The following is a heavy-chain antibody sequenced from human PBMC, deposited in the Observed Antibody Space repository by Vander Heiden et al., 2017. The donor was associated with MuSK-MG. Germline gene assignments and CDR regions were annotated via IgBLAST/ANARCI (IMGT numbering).Heavy chain of an antibody. J-gene: IGHJ4*02. CDR2: IIPLLGIA. V-gene: IGHV1-69*08. CDR1: GGSFSTYS. D-gene: IGHD3-10*01. CDR3: ARDGGRTDDSDSYYPSNLYQ. Sequence: QVQLVQSGAGVKTPGSSVKVSCRASGGSFSTYSFNWVRPAPGQGLEWVGRIIPLLGIAKYAEKFQGRVTITADKSTNTANMELNSLRYDDTAVYFCARDGGRTDDSDSYYPSNLYQWGQGTLVSVSS.